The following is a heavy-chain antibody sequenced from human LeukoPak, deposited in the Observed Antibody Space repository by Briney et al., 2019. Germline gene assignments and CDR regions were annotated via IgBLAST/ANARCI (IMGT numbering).Heavy chain of an antibody. CDR3: ARDEDYYDSSGYYTDY. J-gene: IGHJ4*02. CDR2: ISYDGSNK. V-gene: IGHV3-30-3*01. CDR1: GFTFSSYA. Sequence: GGSLRLSCAASGFTFSSYAMHWVRQAPGKGLEWVAVISYDGSNKYYADSVKGRFTISRDNAKNTLSLQMNSLRAEDTAVYYCARDEDYYDSSGYYTDYWGQGTLVTVSS. D-gene: IGHD3-22*01.